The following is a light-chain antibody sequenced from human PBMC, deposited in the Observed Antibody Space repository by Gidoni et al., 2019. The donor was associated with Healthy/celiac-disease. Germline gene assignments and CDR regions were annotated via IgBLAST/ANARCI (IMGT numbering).Light chain of an antibody. CDR3: QQANSFPLT. CDR2: AAS. J-gene: IGKJ4*01. V-gene: IGKV1-12*01. CDR1: QGISSL. Sequence: DIQMTQSPSSVSASVGDRVTITCRASQGISSLLAWYQQKTGKAPKLLIYAASSLQSGVPSRFSGSGSGTDFTLTISSLQPEDFATYYCQQANSFPLTFGGGTKVEIK.